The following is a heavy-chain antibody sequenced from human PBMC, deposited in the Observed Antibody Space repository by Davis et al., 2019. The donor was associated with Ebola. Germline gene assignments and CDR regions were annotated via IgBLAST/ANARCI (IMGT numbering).Heavy chain of an antibody. CDR2: IYYSGST. Sequence: SETLSLTCTVSGGSISSSSYYWGWIRQPPGKGLEWIGSIYYSGSTYYNPSLKSRVTISVDTSKNQFSLKLSSVTAADTAVYYCAREERIVLVPAAQFDYWGQGTLVTVSS. D-gene: IGHD2-2*01. CDR3: AREERIVLVPAAQFDY. CDR1: GGSISSSSYY. J-gene: IGHJ4*02. V-gene: IGHV4-39*02.